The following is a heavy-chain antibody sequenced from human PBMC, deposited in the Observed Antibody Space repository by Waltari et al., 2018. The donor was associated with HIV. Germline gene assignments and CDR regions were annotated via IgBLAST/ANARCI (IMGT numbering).Heavy chain of an antibody. D-gene: IGHD3-22*01. CDR3: ARVPYYYDSSGYTV. V-gene: IGHV4-39*07. J-gene: IGHJ4*02. CDR2: IYYSGST. CDR1: GGSISSRRYY. Sequence: QLQLQESGPGLVKPSETLSLTCTVSGGSISSRRYYWGWIRPPPGKGLEWIGSIYYSGSTYYNPSLKSRVTISVDTSKNQFSLKLSSVTAADTAVYYCARVPYYYDSSGYTVWGQGTLVTVSS.